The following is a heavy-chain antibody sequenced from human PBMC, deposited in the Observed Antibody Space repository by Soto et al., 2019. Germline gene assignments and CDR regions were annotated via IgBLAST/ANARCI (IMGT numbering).Heavy chain of an antibody. V-gene: IGHV3-33*01. CDR1: GFTFSSYG. J-gene: IGHJ4*02. D-gene: IGHD2-8*01. CDR3: ARLHLSTLYCTNGVCYTNY. Sequence: GGSLRLSCAASGFTFSSYGMHWVRQAPGKGLEWVAVIWYDGSNKYYADSVKGRFTISRDNSKNTLYLQMNSLRAEDTAVYYCARLHLSTLYCTNGVCYTNYWGQGTLVTVSS. CDR2: IWYDGSNK.